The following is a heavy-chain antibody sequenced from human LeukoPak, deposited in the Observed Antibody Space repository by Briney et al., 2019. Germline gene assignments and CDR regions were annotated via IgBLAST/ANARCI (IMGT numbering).Heavy chain of an antibody. CDR1: GYTLTELS. V-gene: IGHV1-24*01. D-gene: IGHD1-26*01. J-gene: IGHJ6*02. Sequence: GASVKVSCKVSGYTLTELSMHWVRQAPGKGLEWMGGFDPEDGETIYAQKFQGRVTMTEDTSTDTAYMELSSLRSDDTAVYYCARDVGSGSYSYYGMDVWGQGTTVTVSS. CDR2: FDPEDGET. CDR3: ARDVGSGSYSYYGMDV.